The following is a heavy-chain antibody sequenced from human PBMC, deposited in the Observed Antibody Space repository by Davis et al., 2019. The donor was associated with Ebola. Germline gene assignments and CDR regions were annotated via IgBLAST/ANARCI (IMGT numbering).Heavy chain of an antibody. CDR3: AREGRYSSSSNWFDP. CDR2: INPNSGGT. CDR1: GYTFTGYY. J-gene: IGHJ5*02. V-gene: IGHV1-2*02. D-gene: IGHD6-6*01. Sequence: ASVKVSCKASGYTFTGYYIHWVRQAPGQGLEWMGWINPNSGGTNYAQKFQGRVTMARDTSISTAYMEFSRLRSDDTAVYYCAREGRYSSSSNWFDPWGQGTLVTVSS.